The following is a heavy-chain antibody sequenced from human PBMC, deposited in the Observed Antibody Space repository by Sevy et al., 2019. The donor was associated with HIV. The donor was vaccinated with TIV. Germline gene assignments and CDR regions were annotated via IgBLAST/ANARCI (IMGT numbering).Heavy chain of an antibody. CDR2: ISSSSYI. V-gene: IGHV3-21*01. CDR1: GFTFSSYS. D-gene: IGHD3-22*01. CDR3: ARDAALSNYYDSSGYPNAFDI. J-gene: IGHJ3*02. Sequence: GGSLRLSCAASGFTFSSYSMNWVRQAPGKGLEWVSSISSSSYIYYADSVKGGLPISRDNAKNSLYLQMNSLRAEDTAVYYCARDAALSNYYDSSGYPNAFDIWGQGTMVTVSS.